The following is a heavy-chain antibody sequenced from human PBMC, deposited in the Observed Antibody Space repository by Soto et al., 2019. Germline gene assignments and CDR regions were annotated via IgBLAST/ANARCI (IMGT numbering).Heavy chain of an antibody. V-gene: IGHV1-18*01. CDR3: ARGRYGDY. Sequence: QVHLVQSGAEVKKPGASVKVSCKGSGYGFTTYGITWVRQAPGQGLEWMAWISAHNGNTNYAQKRQGRDPVTRDTSTSTAYMELRSRRSDDTAVYYCARGRYGDYWGQGALVSVSS. CDR2: ISAHNGNT. J-gene: IGHJ4*02. CDR1: GYGFTTYG. D-gene: IGHD1-1*01.